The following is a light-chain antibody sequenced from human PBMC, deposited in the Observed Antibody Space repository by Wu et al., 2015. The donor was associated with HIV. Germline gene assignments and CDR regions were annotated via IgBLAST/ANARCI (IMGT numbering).Light chain of an antibody. Sequence: VMTQFPATLSLSAGDRATLSCRASQSVNTKVAWYQQKPGQAPRLLIYDASRRATGIPDKFSGSGSGTDFTLTISGLEPEDFAVYYCHHHGTSQTFGQGTKVEIK. CDR3: HHHGTSQT. CDR2: DAS. J-gene: IGKJ1*01. V-gene: IGKV3-20*01. CDR1: QSVNTK.